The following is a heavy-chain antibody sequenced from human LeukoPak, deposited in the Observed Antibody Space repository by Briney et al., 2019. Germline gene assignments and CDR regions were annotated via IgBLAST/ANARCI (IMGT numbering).Heavy chain of an antibody. J-gene: IGHJ4*02. Sequence: GRSLRLSCAASGFTFSYYAMHWVRQAPDKGLEWVAVISYDGSNQYYADSVKGRFTISRDNSKNTLYLQLNSLRAEDTAVYYCARGELWFGELFSPGYWGQGTLVTVSS. D-gene: IGHD3-10*01. V-gene: IGHV3-30*04. CDR1: GFTFSYYA. CDR2: ISYDGSNQ. CDR3: ARGELWFGELFSPGY.